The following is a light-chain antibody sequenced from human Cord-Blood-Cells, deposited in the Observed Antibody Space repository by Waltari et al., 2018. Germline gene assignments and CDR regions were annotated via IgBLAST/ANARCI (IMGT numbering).Light chain of an antibody. J-gene: IGKJ2*01. CDR1: QSRLHSNGYNY. Sequence: EIVMTQSPLSLPVTPGEPASISCRSSQSRLHSNGYNYLDWYLQKPGQSPQLLIYLGSNRASGVPDRFSGSGSGTDFTLKISRVEAEDVGVYYCMQALQTPYTFGQGTKLEIK. V-gene: IGKV2-28*01. CDR3: MQALQTPYT. CDR2: LGS.